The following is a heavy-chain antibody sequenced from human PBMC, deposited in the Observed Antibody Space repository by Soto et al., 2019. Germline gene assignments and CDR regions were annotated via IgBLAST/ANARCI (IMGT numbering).Heavy chain of an antibody. Sequence: GGSLRLSCAASGFAVSSNYMHWVRQAPGQGLVWVSRIHSDGSSTTYADSVKGRFTISRDNAKNTLYLQMNSLRAEDTAVYYCARGDRGAFDLWGQGTMVTVSS. D-gene: IGHD2-21*02. CDR3: ARGDRGAFDL. CDR1: GFAVSSNY. CDR2: IHSDGSST. J-gene: IGHJ3*01. V-gene: IGHV3-74*01.